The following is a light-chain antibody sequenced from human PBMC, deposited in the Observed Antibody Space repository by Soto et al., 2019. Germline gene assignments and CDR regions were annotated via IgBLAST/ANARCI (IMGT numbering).Light chain of an antibody. CDR2: AAS. J-gene: IGKJ4*01. V-gene: IGKV1-39*01. Sequence: DIQMTQSPSSLSASVGDRVTITCRASQSISSYLNWYQQKPGKAPKLLIYAASSLQSGVPSRFSGSGSGTDFTLTISSLHPEDFATYYCQQSYSTLTFDGGTKVEIK. CDR3: QQSYSTLT. CDR1: QSISSY.